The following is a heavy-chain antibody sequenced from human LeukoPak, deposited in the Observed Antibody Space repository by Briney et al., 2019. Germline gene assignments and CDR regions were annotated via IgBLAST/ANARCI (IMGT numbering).Heavy chain of an antibody. V-gene: IGHV3-23*01. CDR1: GFTFSRYA. J-gene: IGHJ4*02. CDR2: MSVSGGPT. CDR3: AKDRWNSAWLIADDS. Sequence: GGSLRLSCAASGFTFSRYAMSWVRRAPGKGLEWVSAMSVSGGPTFYADSAKGRFTISRDDSKNTLYLQMSSLRAEDTAIYYCAKDRWNSAWLIADDSWGQGTLVTVSS. D-gene: IGHD1/OR15-1a*01.